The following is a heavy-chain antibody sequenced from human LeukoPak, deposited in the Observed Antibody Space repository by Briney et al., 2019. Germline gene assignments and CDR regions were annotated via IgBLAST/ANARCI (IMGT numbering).Heavy chain of an antibody. V-gene: IGHV3-7*01. CDR3: ARWKMELQRNAFDF. CDR1: GFTFRTYW. Sequence: PGGSLRLSCAASGFTFRTYWMSWIRQAPGKGPEWVADINQDGSEEYYVQSVKGRFTASRDNAQNAVFLQMTNLRADDTAVYYCARWKMELQRNAFDFWGQGTVVTVSS. D-gene: IGHD1-26*01. CDR2: INQDGSEE. J-gene: IGHJ3*01.